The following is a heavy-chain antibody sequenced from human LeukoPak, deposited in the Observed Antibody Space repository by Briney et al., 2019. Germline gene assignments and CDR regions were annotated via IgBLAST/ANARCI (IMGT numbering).Heavy chain of an antibody. D-gene: IGHD3-10*01. Sequence: EASVKVSCKASGGTFSSYAISWVRQAPGQGLEWMGRIIPIFGTANYAQKFRGRVTITTDESTSTAYMELSSLRSEDTAVYYCARDPPTMVRGSEFINWFDPWGQGTLVTVSS. CDR2: IIPIFGTA. CDR3: ARDPPTMVRGSEFINWFDP. CDR1: GGTFSSYA. V-gene: IGHV1-69*05. J-gene: IGHJ5*02.